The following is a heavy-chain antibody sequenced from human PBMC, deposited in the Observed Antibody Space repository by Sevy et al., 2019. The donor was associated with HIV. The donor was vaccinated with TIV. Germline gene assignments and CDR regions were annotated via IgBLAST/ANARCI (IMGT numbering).Heavy chain of an antibody. D-gene: IGHD3-10*01. CDR2: ISAYNGNT. J-gene: IGHJ6*02. V-gene: IGHV1-18*01. Sequence: ASVKVSCKASGYTFTSYGISWVRQAPGQGLEWMGWISAYNGNTNYAQKLQGRVTMTTDTSTSTAYMELRSLRSDDTAVYYCARVRYYYDSGRNGMDVWGQGTTVTVSS. CDR1: GYTFTSYG. CDR3: ARVRYYYDSGRNGMDV.